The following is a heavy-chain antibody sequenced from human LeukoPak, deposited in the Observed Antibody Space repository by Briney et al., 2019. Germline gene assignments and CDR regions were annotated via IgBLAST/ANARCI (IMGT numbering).Heavy chain of an antibody. V-gene: IGHV4-4*09. CDR3: ARRQYQLLYGYYYYYMDV. J-gene: IGHJ6*03. CDR1: GGSISSYY. CDR2: IYTSGST. D-gene: IGHD2-2*02. Sequence: PSETLSLTCTVSGGSISSYYWSWIRQPPGKGLEWIGYIYTSGSTNYNPSLKSRVTISVDTSKNQFSLKLSSVTAADTAVYYCARRQYQLLYGYYYYYMDVWGKGTAVTVSS.